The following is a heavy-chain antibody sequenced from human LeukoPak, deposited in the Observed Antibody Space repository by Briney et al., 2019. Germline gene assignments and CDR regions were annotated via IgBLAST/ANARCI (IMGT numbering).Heavy chain of an antibody. CDR3: ARQTSDGLLEY. J-gene: IGHJ4*02. CDR1: GGSINSNDYY. D-gene: IGHD2-15*01. V-gene: IGHV4-39*01. CDR2: IFYRGST. Sequence: SETLSLTCTVSGGSINSNDYYWGWIRQPPGKGLEWIGTIFYRGSTFYNPSLMSRVIISVDTSKNQFSLKLSSVTAADTAVYYCARQTSDGLLEYWGQGSLVTVSS.